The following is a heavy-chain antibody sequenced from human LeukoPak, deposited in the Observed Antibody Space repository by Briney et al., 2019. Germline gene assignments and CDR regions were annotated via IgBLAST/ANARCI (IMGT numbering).Heavy chain of an antibody. CDR1: GYAFTSYG. CDR2: ISAYNDNT. CDR3: ARVRAARLDWFDP. J-gene: IGHJ5*02. Sequence: ASVKVSCKASGYAFTSYGITWVRQAPGQGLEWMGWISAYNDNTNYAQKFQGRVTMTTDTSTSTAYMELRSLRSDDTAVYYCARVRAARLDWFDPWGQGTLVTVSS. D-gene: IGHD6-6*01. V-gene: IGHV1-18*01.